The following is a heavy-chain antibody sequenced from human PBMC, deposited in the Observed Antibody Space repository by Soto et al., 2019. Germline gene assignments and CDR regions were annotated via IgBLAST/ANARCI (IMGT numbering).Heavy chain of an antibody. CDR1: GYGIYSKS. D-gene: IGHD1-26*01. J-gene: IGHJ4*02. V-gene: IGHV1-18*01. Sequence: CKECGYGIYSKSSCWLHHSPGQGLEWMGWISAYSGKANYVQNLQGRVTMTTDTSTDTAYMELRSLRSDDTAVYYCARVDFGSPGELDYWGQGTLVTVSS. CDR2: ISAYSGKA. CDR3: ARVDFGSPGELDY.